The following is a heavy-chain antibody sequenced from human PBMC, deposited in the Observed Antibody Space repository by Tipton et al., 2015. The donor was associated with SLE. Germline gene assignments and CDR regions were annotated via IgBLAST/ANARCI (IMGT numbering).Heavy chain of an antibody. V-gene: IGHV4-39*07. J-gene: IGHJ4*02. CDR3: ARRSGGWLYFDS. Sequence: TLSLTCTVSGDSISRSDYYWGWIRQPPGKGLEWIGDINHSGRIDYNPSLMSRVTISEATSKNQFSLTLTSVTAADTGVYYCARRSGGWLYFDSWGQGTLVTVSS. D-gene: IGHD2-15*01. CDR2: INHSGRI. CDR1: GDSISRSDYY.